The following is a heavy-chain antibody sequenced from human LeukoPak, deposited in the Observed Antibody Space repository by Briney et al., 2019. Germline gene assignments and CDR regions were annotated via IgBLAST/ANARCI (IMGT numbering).Heavy chain of an antibody. D-gene: IGHD2-15*01. CDR1: GFTFSSFW. Sequence: GGSLRLSCAASGFTFSSFWMTWVRQAPGKGLEWVANIKQDGSEKYYVDSVKGRFTISRDNAKNSLYLQMNSLRAEDTAVYYCARDYSCSGGCCYPGRMVYWGQGTLVTVSS. V-gene: IGHV3-7*01. CDR3: ARDYSCSGGCCYPGRMVY. J-gene: IGHJ4*02. CDR2: IKQDGSEK.